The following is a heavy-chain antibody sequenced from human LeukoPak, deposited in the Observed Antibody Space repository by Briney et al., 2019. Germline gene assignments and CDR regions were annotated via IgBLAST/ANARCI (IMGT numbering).Heavy chain of an antibody. D-gene: IGHD5-12*01. Sequence: GGSLRLSCAASGFTVSSNYMSWVRQAPGKGLEWVSVIYSGGSTYYADSAKGRFTISRDNSKNTLYLQMNSLRAEDTAVYYCARVRGKWLRLGYFDYWGQGTLVTVSS. CDR2: IYSGGST. CDR3: ARVRGKWLRLGYFDY. CDR1: GFTVSSNY. J-gene: IGHJ4*02. V-gene: IGHV3-53*01.